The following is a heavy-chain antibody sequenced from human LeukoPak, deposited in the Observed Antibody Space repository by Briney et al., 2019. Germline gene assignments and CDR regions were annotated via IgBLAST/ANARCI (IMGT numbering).Heavy chain of an antibody. Sequence: GGSLRLSCAASGFTFSAYSMNWVRQAPVKGLEWVSYIGRSSSTTYYADSLKGRFTISRDNAKNSLYQQMNSLRAEDTAVYYCAKSGGGTYYPFDYWGQGTLVTVSS. CDR3: AKSGGGTYYPFDY. CDR2: IGRSSSTT. V-gene: IGHV3-48*04. D-gene: IGHD1-26*01. J-gene: IGHJ4*02. CDR1: GFTFSAYS.